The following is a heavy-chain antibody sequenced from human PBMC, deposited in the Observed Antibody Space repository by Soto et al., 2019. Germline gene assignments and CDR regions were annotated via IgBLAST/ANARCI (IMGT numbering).Heavy chain of an antibody. J-gene: IGHJ5*02. Sequence: QVHLVQSGAEVKKPGASVKVSCKASGYSFTDYYMHWVRQAPGQGLEWMGWIKTKTGGTNYAQRVQGRVTMTGDTSINTAYMELRRLRSDATAVYYCARVGPTGWFDPWGQGTVVTVSS. V-gene: IGHV1-2*02. CDR3: ARVGPTGWFDP. CDR1: GYSFTDYY. CDR2: IKTKTGGT.